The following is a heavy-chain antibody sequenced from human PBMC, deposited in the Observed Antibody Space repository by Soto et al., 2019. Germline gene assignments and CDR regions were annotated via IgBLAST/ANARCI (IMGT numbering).Heavy chain of an antibody. CDR3: VKDASPNWNYGYVEY. J-gene: IGHJ4*02. Sequence: EVQLEESGGGSVQPGRSLRLSCAASGFNFDDYVMHWVRQGPRKGLEWVSGINWDSGRIGYADSVKRRFTISRDNAKKYLYLDMNRLRPEDTALYYCVKDASPNWNYGYVEYWGQGTLVTVST. CDR2: INWDSGRI. D-gene: IGHD1-7*01. CDR1: GFNFDDYV. V-gene: IGHV3-9*01.